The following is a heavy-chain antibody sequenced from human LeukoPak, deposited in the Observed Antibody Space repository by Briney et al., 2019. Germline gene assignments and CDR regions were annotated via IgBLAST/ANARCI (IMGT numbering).Heavy chain of an antibody. CDR3: ARELRCDNSDCGAF. CDR1: GFTFSDYY. Sequence: PGGSLRLSCAASGFTFSDYYMSWIRQAPGKGLEWVSYISSSGSTIYYADSVKGRFTISRDNAKNSLYLQMNSLRAEDTALYCCARELRCDNSDCGAFWGQGTVVTVSS. CDR2: ISSSGSTI. V-gene: IGHV3-11*01. J-gene: IGHJ3*01. D-gene: IGHD2-21*01.